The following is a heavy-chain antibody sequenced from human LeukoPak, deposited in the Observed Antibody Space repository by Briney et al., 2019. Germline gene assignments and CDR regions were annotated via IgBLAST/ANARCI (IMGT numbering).Heavy chain of an antibody. V-gene: IGHV1-46*01. Sequence: ASVKVSCKASGYTFASYYMHWVRQAPGQGLEWMGIINPSGVSTSYAQKFQGRVTMTRDTSTSTVYMELSSLRSEDTAVYYCARGESYYDILTGYEWVWSDPWGQGTLVTVSS. D-gene: IGHD3-9*01. J-gene: IGHJ5*02. CDR2: INPSGVST. CDR1: GYTFASYY. CDR3: ARGESYYDILTGYEWVWSDP.